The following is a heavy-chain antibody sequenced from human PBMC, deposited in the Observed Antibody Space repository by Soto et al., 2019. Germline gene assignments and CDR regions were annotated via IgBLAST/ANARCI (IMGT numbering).Heavy chain of an antibody. V-gene: IGHV3-48*01. Sequence: DVYLVESGGGLVRPGGSLRLSCTASGFTLSSYSMNWVRQAPGKGPEWVSHISSNSDTVDYADSVKGRFTISRDNARNSLSLQMNSLRAEDTAVYYCARVGLKFLLGGEFFQVWGQGTLVTVSS. CDR1: GFTLSSYS. D-gene: IGHD3-16*01. J-gene: IGHJ1*01. CDR3: ARVGLKFLLGGEFFQV. CDR2: ISSNSDTV.